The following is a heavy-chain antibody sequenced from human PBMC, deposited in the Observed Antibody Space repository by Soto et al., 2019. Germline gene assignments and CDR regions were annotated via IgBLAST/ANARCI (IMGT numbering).Heavy chain of an antibody. CDR1: GFTFSSYG. J-gene: IGHJ4*02. Sequence: QVQLVESGGGVVQPGRSLRLSCAASGFTFSSYGMHWVRQAPGKGLEWVVVISYDGSNKYYADSVKGRFTISRDNSKNTMYLQMNSLRAEDTAVYYCAKAQYCSGGSCYYFDYWGQGTLVTVSS. V-gene: IGHV3-30*18. CDR2: ISYDGSNK. D-gene: IGHD2-15*01. CDR3: AKAQYCSGGSCYYFDY.